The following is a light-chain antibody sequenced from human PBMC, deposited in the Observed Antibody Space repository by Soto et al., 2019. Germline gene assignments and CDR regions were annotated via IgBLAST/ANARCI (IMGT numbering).Light chain of an antibody. Sequence: DIQMTQSPPSLSASVGDTATLTCRASQSISTYLDWYQVKPGKAPKVLIYGASTMEAGVPSRFSGSGSGTNFTPSINSLLPEDVATYYCQQHYNLPPWTFGQGTKVEV. CDR3: QQHYNLPPWT. CDR1: QSISTY. CDR2: GAS. V-gene: IGKV1-33*01. J-gene: IGKJ1*01.